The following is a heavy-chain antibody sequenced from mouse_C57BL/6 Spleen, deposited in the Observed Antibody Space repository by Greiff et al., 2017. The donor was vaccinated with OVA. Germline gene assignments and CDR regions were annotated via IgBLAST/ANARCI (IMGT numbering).Heavy chain of an antibody. J-gene: IGHJ4*01. CDR2: INPSNGGT. CDR1: GYTFTSYW. Sequence: QVQLKQPGTELVKPGASVKLSCKASGYTFTSYWMHWVKQRPGEGLEWIGNINPSNGGTNYNEKFKSKATLTVDKSSSTAYMQLSSLTSEDSAVYYCARGRAYYSNYDAMDYWGQGTSVTVSS. D-gene: IGHD2-5*01. V-gene: IGHV1-53*01. CDR3: ARGRAYYSNYDAMDY.